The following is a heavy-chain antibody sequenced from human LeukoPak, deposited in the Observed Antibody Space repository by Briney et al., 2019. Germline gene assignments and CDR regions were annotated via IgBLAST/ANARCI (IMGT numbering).Heavy chain of an antibody. V-gene: IGHV3-23*01. J-gene: IGHJ4*02. CDR3: AKDCPEWELIRGCRPFDY. D-gene: IGHD1-26*01. CDR1: GFTFSSYA. Sequence: GGSLRLFCAASGFTFSSYAMSWVRQAPGKGLEWVSSISGSGGSTYYADSVKGRFTISRDNSKNTLYLQMNSLRAEDTAVYYCAKDCPEWELIRGCRPFDYWGQGTLVTVSS. CDR2: ISGSGGST.